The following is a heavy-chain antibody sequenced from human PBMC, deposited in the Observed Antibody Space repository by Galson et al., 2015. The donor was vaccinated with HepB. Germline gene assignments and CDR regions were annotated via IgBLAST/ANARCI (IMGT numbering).Heavy chain of an antibody. J-gene: IGHJ5*02. D-gene: IGHD6-25*01. V-gene: IGHV3-11*01. CDR1: GFTFSDYH. CDR2: ISPSSTTI. Sequence: SLRLSCAASGFTFSDYHMSWIRQAPGKGLELISYISPSSTTISYADSVKGRFTTSRDNAKNSLYLQMNGLRVEDTAVYYCARAALGWIDPWGQGTLVTVSS. CDR3: ARAALGWIDP.